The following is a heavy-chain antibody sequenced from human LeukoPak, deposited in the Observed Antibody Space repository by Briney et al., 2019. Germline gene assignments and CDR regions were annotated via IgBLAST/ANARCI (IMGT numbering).Heavy chain of an antibody. Sequence: ASVKVSCKASGGTFSSYAISWLRQAPGQGLEWMGGIIPIFGTANYAQKFQGRVTITTDESTSTAYMELSSLRSEDTAVYHCARRAGVRYYGSGSSQSGFDYWGQGTLVTVSS. CDR1: GGTFSSYA. CDR3: ARRAGVRYYGSGSSQSGFDY. J-gene: IGHJ4*02. V-gene: IGHV1-69*05. CDR2: IIPIFGTA. D-gene: IGHD3-10*01.